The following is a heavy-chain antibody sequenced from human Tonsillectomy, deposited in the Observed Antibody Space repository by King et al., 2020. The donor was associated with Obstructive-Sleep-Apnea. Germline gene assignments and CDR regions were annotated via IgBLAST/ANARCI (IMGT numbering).Heavy chain of an antibody. CDR3: ARDRAVADPNWFDL. D-gene: IGHD6-19*01. J-gene: IGHJ5*02. CDR2: INTNTGNP. V-gene: IGHV7-4-1*02. CDR1: GYIFTSYV. Sequence: QLVQSGSELKKPGASVKVACKASGYIFTSYVMNWVRQAPGQGLEWMGWINTNTGNPTYAQGFTGRFVFSLDSSVSTAYLKISSLKAEDTALYYCARDRAVADPNWFDLWGQGTLVTVSS.